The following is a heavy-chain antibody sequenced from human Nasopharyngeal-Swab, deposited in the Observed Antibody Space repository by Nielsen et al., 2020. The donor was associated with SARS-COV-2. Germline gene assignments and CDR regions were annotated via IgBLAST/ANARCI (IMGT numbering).Heavy chain of an antibody. CDR3: ARRRPILHLGEFSSSFDS. V-gene: IGHV3-30*03. CDR1: GFTFNNYG. Sequence: GGSLRLSCAVFGFTFNNYGMHWVRQAPGKGLEWVALISYEGSLKYYADSVKGRFTISRDSSKNTVYLQMNSLRPEDTAVYYCARRRPILHLGEFSSSFDSWGQGTLVTVSS. J-gene: IGHJ4*02. D-gene: IGHD3-16*01. CDR2: ISYEGSLK.